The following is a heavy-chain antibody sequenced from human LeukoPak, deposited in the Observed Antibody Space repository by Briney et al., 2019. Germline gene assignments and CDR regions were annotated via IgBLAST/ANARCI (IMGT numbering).Heavy chain of an antibody. J-gene: IGHJ4*02. CDR3: ATNYYDSSGYYTIFDY. CDR1: GYTFTSYA. Sequence: ASVKVSCKASGYTFTSYAMHWVRQAPGQRLEWMGWINAGNGNTKYSQKFQGRVTITRDTSASTAYMELSGLRSEDTAVYYCATNYYDSSGYYTIFDYWGQGTLVTVSS. D-gene: IGHD3-22*01. V-gene: IGHV1-3*01. CDR2: INAGNGNT.